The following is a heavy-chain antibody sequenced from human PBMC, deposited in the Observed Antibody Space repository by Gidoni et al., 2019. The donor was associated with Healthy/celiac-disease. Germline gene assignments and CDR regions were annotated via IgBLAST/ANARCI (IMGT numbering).Heavy chain of an antibody. V-gene: IGHV4-39*01. Sequence: QLQLQESGPGLVKPSETLSLTCTVSGGSISSSIYYWGWIRQPPGKGRQWIGSIYYSGSTYYNPSLKSRVTISVDTSKNQFSLKLSSVTAADTAVYYCARSVAGAPYYFDYWGQGTLVTVSS. CDR1: GGSISSSIYY. D-gene: IGHD6-19*01. J-gene: IGHJ4*02. CDR2: IYYSGST. CDR3: ARSVAGAPYYFDY.